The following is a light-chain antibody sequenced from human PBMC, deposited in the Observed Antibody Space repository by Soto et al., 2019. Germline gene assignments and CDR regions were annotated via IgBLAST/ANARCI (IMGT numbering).Light chain of an antibody. J-gene: IGLJ2*01. CDR2: NND. Sequence: QSVLTQPPSASGTPGQRVNISCSGSSSNIGTNYVSWYQHLPGTAPKLIIYNNDRRPSGVPDRFSGSKSDTSASLAISGLQSEDETDYYCAAWDDSLNGPVFGGGTKVTVL. CDR3: AAWDDSLNGPV. CDR1: SSNIGTNY. V-gene: IGLV1-44*01.